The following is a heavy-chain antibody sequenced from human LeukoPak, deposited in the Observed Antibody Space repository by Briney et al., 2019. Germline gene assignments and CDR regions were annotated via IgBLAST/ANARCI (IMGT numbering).Heavy chain of an antibody. CDR2: TYYRSKWYN. CDR1: GDSVSSNSAA. Sequence: SQTLSLTCAISGDSVSSNSAAWNWIRQSPSGGLEWLGRTYYRSKWYNEYAVSVKRRITINPDTSKNQSTLQLNSVTPEDTAVYYCARSSGDMDVWDKGSTVTVSS. D-gene: IGHD3-10*01. J-gene: IGHJ6*03. V-gene: IGHV6-1*01. CDR3: ARSSGDMDV.